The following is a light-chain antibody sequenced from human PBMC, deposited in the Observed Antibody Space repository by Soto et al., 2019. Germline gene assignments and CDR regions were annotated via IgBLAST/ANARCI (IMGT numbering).Light chain of an antibody. CDR3: QSYDSSPSGLV. V-gene: IGLV1-40*01. CDR2: GNS. J-gene: IGLJ1*01. CDR1: SSNIGAGYD. Sequence: QSVLTQPPSVSGAPGQRVTISCTGSSSNIGAGYDGHWYQQLPGTAPKLLIYGNSNRPSGVPDRFSGSKSGTSASLAITVLQAEDDADYFCQSYDSSPSGLVFGTGTKLTVL.